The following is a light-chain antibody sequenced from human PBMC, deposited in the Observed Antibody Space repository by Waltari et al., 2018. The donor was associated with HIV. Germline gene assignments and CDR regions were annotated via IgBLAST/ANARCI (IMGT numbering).Light chain of an antibody. CDR3: QAWDSFTGL. V-gene: IGLV3-1*01. CDR2: QDT. Sequence: VSWYQQRPGQSPVLIIYQDTKRPSGIPERFSGSNSGNTVTLTISGTQALDEADYYCQAWDSFTGLFGGGTKLTVL. J-gene: IGLJ2*01.